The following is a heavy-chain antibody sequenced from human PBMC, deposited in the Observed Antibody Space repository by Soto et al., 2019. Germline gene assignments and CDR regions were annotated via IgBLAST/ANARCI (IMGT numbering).Heavy chain of an antibody. V-gene: IGHV3-30-3*01. CDR3: ARDIVATMFVDY. Sequence: GGSLRLSCAASGFTFSSYAMHWVRQAPGKGLEWVAVISYDGSNKYYADSVKGRFTISRDNSKNTLYLQMNSLRAEDTAVYYCARDIVATMFVDYWGQGTLVTVSS. J-gene: IGHJ4*02. CDR1: GFTFSSYA. D-gene: IGHD5-12*01. CDR2: ISYDGSNK.